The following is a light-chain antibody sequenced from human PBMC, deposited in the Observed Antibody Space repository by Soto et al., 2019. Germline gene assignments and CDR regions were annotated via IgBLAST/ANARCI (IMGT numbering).Light chain of an antibody. CDR1: ETISTN. V-gene: IGKV3-15*01. J-gene: IGKJ5*01. Sequence: EIILTQSPATVSVSPGERATLSCRATETISTNLAWFQRKPGQPPRLLIYGSSTRATGVPYRFSGSGSGTEFTLIINSLQSEDVALYYCQQYSNWPPAITFGQGTRLEIK. CDR2: GSS. CDR3: QQYSNWPPAIT.